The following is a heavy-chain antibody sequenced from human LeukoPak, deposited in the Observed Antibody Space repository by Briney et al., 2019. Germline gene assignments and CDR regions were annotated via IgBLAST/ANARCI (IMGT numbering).Heavy chain of an antibody. D-gene: IGHD3-3*01. CDR2: IYTSGST. CDR3: ASTAVGVVYYYYYYMDV. J-gene: IGHJ6*03. CDR1: GGSISSYY. Sequence: SETLSLTCTVSGGSISSYYWSWIRQPAGKGLEWIGRIYTSGSTNYNPSLKSRVTISVDKSKNQFSLKLSSVTAADTAVYYCASTAVGVVYYYYYYMDVCGKGTTVTVSS. V-gene: IGHV4-4*07.